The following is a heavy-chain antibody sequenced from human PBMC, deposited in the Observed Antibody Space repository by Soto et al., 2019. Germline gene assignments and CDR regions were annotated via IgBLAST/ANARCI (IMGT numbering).Heavy chain of an antibody. CDR3: ATINLVSNRLDY. D-gene: IGHD4-4*01. CDR1: GGSISSGDYY. V-gene: IGHV4-30-4*01. CDR2: IYYSGST. J-gene: IGHJ4*02. Sequence: QVQLQESGPGLVKPSQTLSLTCTVSGGSISSGDYYWSWIRQPPGKGLEWIGYIYYSGSTYYNPSLKSRVTISVDTSKDHFSLELSSVTAADTAVYYCATINLVSNRLDYWGQGTLVTVSS.